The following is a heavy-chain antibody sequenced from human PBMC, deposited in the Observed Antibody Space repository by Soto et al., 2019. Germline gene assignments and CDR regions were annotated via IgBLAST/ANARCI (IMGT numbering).Heavy chain of an antibody. Sequence: QVQLVESGGGLVKPGGSLRLSCAASGFTFSDYYMSWIRQAPGKGLEWVSYISSSGSTIYYADSVKGRFTISRDNAKNSLYRQMNSLGAEDTAVYYCARGPYDYVWGSDPPHFDYWGQGTLVTVSS. CDR1: GFTFSDYY. J-gene: IGHJ4*02. CDR2: ISSSGSTI. CDR3: ARGPYDYVWGSDPPHFDY. D-gene: IGHD3-16*02. V-gene: IGHV3-11*01.